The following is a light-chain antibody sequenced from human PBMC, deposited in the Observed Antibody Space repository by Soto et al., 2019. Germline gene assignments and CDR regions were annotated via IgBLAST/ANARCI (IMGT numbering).Light chain of an antibody. CDR3: HHFGSLPET. CDR2: SAS. J-gene: IGKJ1*01. V-gene: IGKV3-20*01. CDR1: QSVASSY. Sequence: EVVLTQSPGTLSLSPGERVTLSCRASQSVASSYLAWYQQKHGRAPRLLFYSASSRATGIPDRFSGSGSGTDFTLTISRLEHEDFAVYYCHHFGSLPETFGQGTKVDIK.